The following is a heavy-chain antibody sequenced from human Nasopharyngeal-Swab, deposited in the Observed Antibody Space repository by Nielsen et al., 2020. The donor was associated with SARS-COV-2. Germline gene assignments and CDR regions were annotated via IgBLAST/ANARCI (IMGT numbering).Heavy chain of an antibody. CDR1: GGTFSSYA. V-gene: IGHV1-69*13. Sequence: SVKVSCKASGGTFSSYAISWVRQAPGQGLEWMGGIIPIFGTANYAQKFQGRVTITADESTGTAYMELSSLRSEDTAVYYCARVAHYYDSSGYPYAFDIWGQGTMVTVSS. CDR2: IIPIFGTA. D-gene: IGHD3-22*01. CDR3: ARVAHYYDSSGYPYAFDI. J-gene: IGHJ3*02.